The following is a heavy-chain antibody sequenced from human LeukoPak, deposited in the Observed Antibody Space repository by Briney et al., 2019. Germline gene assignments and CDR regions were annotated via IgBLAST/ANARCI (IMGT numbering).Heavy chain of an antibody. CDR3: ARLLRNDYGDPDAFDR. D-gene: IGHD4-17*01. CDR2: INHSGST. V-gene: IGHV4-34*01. CDR1: GGSFSGYY. Sequence: SETLSLTCAVYGGSFSGYYWSWIRQPPGKGLEWIGEINHSGSTNYNPSLKSRVTISVDTSKNQFSLKLSSVTAADTAVYYCARLLRNDYGDPDAFDRRGQGSRVTVSS. J-gene: IGHJ3*01.